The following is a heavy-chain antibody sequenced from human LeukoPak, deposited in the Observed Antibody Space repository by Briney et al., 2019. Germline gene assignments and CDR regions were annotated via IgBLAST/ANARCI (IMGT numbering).Heavy chain of an antibody. D-gene: IGHD6-6*01. J-gene: IGHJ4*02. CDR2: ISSDGSST. Sequence: GGSLRLSCAASGFTFRNHWMHWVRQTPGKGLVWVSRISSDGSSTTYADSVKGRFTISRDNAKNTLYLQMNNLRAEDTAMYYCGRDQRVTGRPDIDYWGQGTLVIVSS. V-gene: IGHV3-74*03. CDR3: GRDQRVTGRPDIDY. CDR1: GFTFRNHW.